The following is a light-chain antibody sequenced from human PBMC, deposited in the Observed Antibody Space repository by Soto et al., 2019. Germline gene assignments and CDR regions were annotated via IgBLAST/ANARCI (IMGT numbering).Light chain of an antibody. CDR3: QQRSDCPST. Sequence: EIVLTQSPATLSLSPGEGATLTCRASQSVGRYLAWYQQKPGQAPRLLIYDASKRATGIAARFSGSGSGTDFTRTISSLEPEDFAVYYCQQRSDCPSTFGGGTKVQIK. CDR1: QSVGRY. J-gene: IGKJ4*01. CDR2: DAS. V-gene: IGKV3-11*01.